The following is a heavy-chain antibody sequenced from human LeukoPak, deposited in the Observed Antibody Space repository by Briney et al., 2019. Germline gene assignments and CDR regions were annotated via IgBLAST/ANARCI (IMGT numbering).Heavy chain of an antibody. D-gene: IGHD3-10*01. V-gene: IGHV4-59*01. CDR1: GGSISSYY. Sequence: SETLSLTCTVSGGSISSYYWSWIRQPPGKGLEWIGYIYHSGSTNYNPSLKSRVTISVDTSKNQFSLKLSSVTAADTAVYYCMVRGIGHAFDIWGQGTMVTVSS. CDR3: MVRGIGHAFDI. J-gene: IGHJ3*02. CDR2: IYHSGST.